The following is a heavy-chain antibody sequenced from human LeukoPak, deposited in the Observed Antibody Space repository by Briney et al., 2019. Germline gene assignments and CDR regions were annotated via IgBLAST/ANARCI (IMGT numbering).Heavy chain of an antibody. J-gene: IGHJ4*02. D-gene: IGHD4-17*01. V-gene: IGHV3-30*18. Sequence: GGSLRLSCAASGFSFISYGMHWVRQAPGKGLEWVGVISDDGRRKDYADSVKGRFTIPRDNSRDTLYLQMNSLRAEDTAVYYCAKRPSDYGDYVSYFDYWGRGTLVTVSS. CDR3: AKRPSDYGDYVSYFDY. CDR1: GFSFISYG. CDR2: ISDDGRRK.